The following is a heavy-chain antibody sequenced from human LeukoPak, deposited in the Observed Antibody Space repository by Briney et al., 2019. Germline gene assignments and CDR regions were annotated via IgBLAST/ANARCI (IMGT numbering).Heavy chain of an antibody. Sequence: YIYYSGSTYYNPSLKSRVTISVDTSKNQFSLKLSSVTAADTAVYYCARSYYYDSSSDPFDIWGQGTMVTVSS. CDR2: IYYSGST. V-gene: IGHV4-31*02. D-gene: IGHD3-22*01. J-gene: IGHJ3*02. CDR3: ARSYYYDSSSDPFDI.